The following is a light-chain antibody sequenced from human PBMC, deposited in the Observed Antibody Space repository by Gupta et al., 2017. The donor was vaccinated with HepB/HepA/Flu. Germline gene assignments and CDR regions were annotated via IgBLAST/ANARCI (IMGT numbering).Light chain of an antibody. J-gene: IGLJ2*01. Sequence: QSVLTQPPSASGPPGQRVTISCSGSSSNIGSNTVNWYQQLPGTAPKLLIYSNNQRPPGVPDRFSGSKSGTSASLAISGLQSEDEADYYCAAWDDSLNGGVFGGGTKLTVL. V-gene: IGLV1-44*01. CDR3: AAWDDSLNGGV. CDR1: SSNIGSNT. CDR2: SNN.